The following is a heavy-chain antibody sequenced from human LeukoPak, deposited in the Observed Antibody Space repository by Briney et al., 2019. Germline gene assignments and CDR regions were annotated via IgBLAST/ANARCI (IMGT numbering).Heavy chain of an antibody. J-gene: IGHJ4*02. Sequence: SETLSLTCTVSGGSISSSSYYWGWIRQPPGKGLEWIGSIYYSGSTYYNPSLKSRVTISVDTSKNQFSLKLSSVTAADTAEYYCARRTTVTIPFGYWGQGTLVTVSS. CDR2: IYYSGST. CDR3: ARRTTVTIPFGY. CDR1: GGSISSSSYY. V-gene: IGHV4-39*01. D-gene: IGHD4-11*01.